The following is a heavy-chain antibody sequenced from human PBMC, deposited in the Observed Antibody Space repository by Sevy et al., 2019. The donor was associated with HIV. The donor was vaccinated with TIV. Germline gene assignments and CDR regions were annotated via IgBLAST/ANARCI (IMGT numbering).Heavy chain of an antibody. D-gene: IGHD1-1*01. Sequence: GGSLRLSCVVSGFSFSNYSMTWVRQAPGKGLEWVANIKPDGSVKSYLDSVKGRFTISRDNAKNSLSLQMNSLSAEDTAVYYCARDTNYFYVDVWGKGTTVTVSS. J-gene: IGHJ6*03. CDR1: GFSFSNYS. V-gene: IGHV3-7*01. CDR2: IKPDGSVK. CDR3: ARDTNYFYVDV.